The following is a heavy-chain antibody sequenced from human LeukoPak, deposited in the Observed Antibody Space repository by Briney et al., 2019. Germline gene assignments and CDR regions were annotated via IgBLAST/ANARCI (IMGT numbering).Heavy chain of an antibody. Sequence: GGSLRLSCAASGFTFSSYAMSWVRQAPGKGLEWVSAISGSGGSTYYADSVKGRFTISRDNSKNTLYLQMNSLRAEDTAVYYCATTVAYYYYYGMDVWGQGTTVTVSS. CDR3: ATTVAYYYYYGMDV. CDR1: GFTFSSYA. J-gene: IGHJ6*02. D-gene: IGHD4-23*01. V-gene: IGHV3-23*01. CDR2: ISGSGGST.